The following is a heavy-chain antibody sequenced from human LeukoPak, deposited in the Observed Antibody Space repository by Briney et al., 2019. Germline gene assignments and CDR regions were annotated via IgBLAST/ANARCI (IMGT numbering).Heavy chain of an antibody. J-gene: IGHJ2*01. Sequence: GGSLRLSCAASGFTFSSYSMNWVRQAPGKGLEWVSSISSSSSYIYYADSVKGRFTISRDNAKNSLYLQMNSLRAEDTAVYYCARATYYYDSSGYYHYWYFDLWGRGTLVTVSS. D-gene: IGHD3-22*01. CDR1: GFTFSSYS. V-gene: IGHV3-21*04. CDR2: ISSSSSYI. CDR3: ARATYYYDSSGYYHYWYFDL.